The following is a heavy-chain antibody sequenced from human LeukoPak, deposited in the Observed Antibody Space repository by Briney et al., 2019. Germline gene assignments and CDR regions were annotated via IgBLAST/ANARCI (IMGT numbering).Heavy chain of an antibody. Sequence: PSETLSLTCTVSGGSISSYYWSWIRQPPGKGLEWIGYIYYSGSTNYNPSFKSRVTISVDTSKNQFSLKLSSVTAADTAVYYCAAGQKGTTVSWWDWGQGTLVTVSS. V-gene: IGHV4-59*01. J-gene: IGHJ4*02. D-gene: IGHD1-1*01. CDR3: AAGQKGTTVSWWD. CDR2: IYYSGST. CDR1: GGSISSYY.